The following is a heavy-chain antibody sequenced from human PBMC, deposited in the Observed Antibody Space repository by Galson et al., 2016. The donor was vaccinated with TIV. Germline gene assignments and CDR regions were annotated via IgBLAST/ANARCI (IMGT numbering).Heavy chain of an antibody. CDR1: GVSFGSYA. J-gene: IGHJ4*02. Sequence: SLRLSCAGSGVSFGSYAMSWVRQAPGKGLEWVAVTLYDGTKKFYADSVKGRFTISKDNSKNTVSLEMDSLRLEDTAVYYCARDPRIYGDYLLAYFDYWGRGTLVTVSS. D-gene: IGHD4-17*01. CDR2: TLYDGTKK. CDR3: ARDPRIYGDYLLAYFDY. V-gene: IGHV3-30*03.